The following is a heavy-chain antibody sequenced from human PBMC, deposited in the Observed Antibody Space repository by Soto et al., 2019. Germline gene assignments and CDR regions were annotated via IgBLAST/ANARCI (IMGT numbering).Heavy chain of an antibody. V-gene: IGHV1-69*06. D-gene: IGHD2-2*01. Sequence: QVQLVQSGAEVKKPGSSVKVSCKASGGTFSSYAISWVRQAPGQGLEWMGGIIPIFGTANYAQKFQGRVTLTADKSTSTAYMELSRLRSDDTAVYYCARSDIVVVPAAIRGGGWFDPWGQGTLVTVSS. CDR1: GGTFSSYA. CDR2: IIPIFGTA. J-gene: IGHJ5*02. CDR3: ARSDIVVVPAAIRGGGWFDP.